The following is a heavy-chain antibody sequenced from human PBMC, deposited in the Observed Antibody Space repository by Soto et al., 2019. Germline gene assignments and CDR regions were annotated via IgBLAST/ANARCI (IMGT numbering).Heavy chain of an antibody. CDR3: ARRYSGYGDY. V-gene: IGHV4-59*08. CDR2: FHNSGSA. Sequence: SETLCLTCSISGGSISGYHWNWIRQTPGKGVEWIGYFHNSGSANYNPSLKSRVTISVDTSKNQFSLKLSSVTAADTAVYYCARRYSGYGDYWGQGTLVTVSS. CDR1: GGSISGYH. D-gene: IGHD5-12*01. J-gene: IGHJ4*02.